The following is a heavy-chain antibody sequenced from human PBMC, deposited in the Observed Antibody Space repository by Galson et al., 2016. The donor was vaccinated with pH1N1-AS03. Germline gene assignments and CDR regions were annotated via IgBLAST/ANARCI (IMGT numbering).Heavy chain of an antibody. J-gene: IGHJ4*02. Sequence: SETLSLTCDVSGYSISSGYYWGWIRQAPGKALEYIGNIYHTGRTYYNLSLKSRVTISRDTSKNQLSLKVRSVTAADTAVYYCARFEWSDSYCDYWGQGMLVTGSS. D-gene: IGHD3-3*01. CDR1: GYSISSGYY. V-gene: IGHV4-38-2*01. CDR3: ARFEWSDSYCDY. CDR2: IYHTGRT.